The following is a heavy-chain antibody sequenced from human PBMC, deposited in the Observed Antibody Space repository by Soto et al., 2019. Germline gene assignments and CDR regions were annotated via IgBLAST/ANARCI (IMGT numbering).Heavy chain of an antibody. CDR1: GFTFSSYA. V-gene: IGHV3-23*01. CDR3: AKDPISSGQYQLLYPQIQYYFDY. D-gene: IGHD2-2*02. Sequence: PGGSLRRSCAASGFTFSSYAMSWVRQAPGKGLEWVSAISGSGGSTYYADSVKGRFTISRDNSKNTLYLQMNSLRAEDTAVYYCAKDPISSGQYQLLYPQIQYYFDYWGQGTLVTVSS. CDR2: ISGSGGST. J-gene: IGHJ4*02.